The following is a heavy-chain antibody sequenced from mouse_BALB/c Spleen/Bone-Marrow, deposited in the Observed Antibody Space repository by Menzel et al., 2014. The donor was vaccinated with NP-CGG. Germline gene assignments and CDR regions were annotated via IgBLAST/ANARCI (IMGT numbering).Heavy chain of an antibody. CDR1: GYTFTDYN. CDR3: ARSGVPYAMDY. D-gene: IGHD3-1*01. J-gene: IGHJ4*01. Sequence: EVKLVESGPELVKPGASVKISCKASGYTFTDYNMHWVKQSHGKSLEWIGYIYPYNGGTGYNQKFKSKATLTVDNSSSTAYMELRSLTSADSAVYYCARSGVPYAMDYWGQGTSVTVSS. CDR2: IYPYNGGT. V-gene: IGHV1S29*02.